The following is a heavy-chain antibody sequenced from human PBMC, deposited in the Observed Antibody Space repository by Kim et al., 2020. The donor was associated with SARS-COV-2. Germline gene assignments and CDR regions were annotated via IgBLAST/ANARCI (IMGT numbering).Heavy chain of an antibody. CDR2: INHSGST. CDR1: GGSFSGYY. Sequence: SETLSLTFAVYGGSFSGYYWSWIRQPPGKGLEWIGEINHSGSTNYNPSLKSRVTISVDTSKNQFSLKLSSVTAADTAVYYCARGGWYSSGWSHPNRFQHWGQGTLVTVSS. V-gene: IGHV4-34*01. D-gene: IGHD6-19*01. J-gene: IGHJ1*01. CDR3: ARGGWYSSGWSHPNRFQH.